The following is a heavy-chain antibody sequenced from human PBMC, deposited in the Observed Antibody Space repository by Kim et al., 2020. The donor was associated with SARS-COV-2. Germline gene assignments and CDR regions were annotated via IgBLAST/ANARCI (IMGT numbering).Heavy chain of an antibody. J-gene: IGHJ4*02. D-gene: IGHD6-13*01. V-gene: IGHV1-18*01. CDR3: ARDHSSSWYDFDY. Sequence: YAQKLQGRVTMTTDTSTSTAYMGLRSLRSDDTAVYYCARDHSSSWYDFDYWGQGTLVTVSS.